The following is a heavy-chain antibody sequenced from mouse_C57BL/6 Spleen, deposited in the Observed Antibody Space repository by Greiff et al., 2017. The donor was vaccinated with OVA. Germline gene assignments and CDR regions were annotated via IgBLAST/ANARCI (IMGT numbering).Heavy chain of an antibody. V-gene: IGHV1-53*01. CDR3: ARYFHDAVDY. J-gene: IGHJ4*01. CDR1: GYTFTSYW. CDR2: INPSNGGN. Sequence: QVQLQQPGTELVKPGASVKLSCKASGYTFTSYWMNWVKQRPGPGLEWIGNINPSNGGNNYNEKFKSKATLTVDKSSSTAYMQLSSLTSEDSAVYYWARYFHDAVDYWGQGTSVTVSS.